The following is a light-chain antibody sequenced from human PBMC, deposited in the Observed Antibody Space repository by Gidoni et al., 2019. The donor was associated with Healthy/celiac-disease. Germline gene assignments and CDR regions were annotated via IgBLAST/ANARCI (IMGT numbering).Light chain of an antibody. CDR3: QQYGSSLTWT. J-gene: IGKJ1*01. CDR1: QSVSSSY. CDR2: CAS. Sequence: EIVLTQSPGTLSLSQGERATLSCRASQSVSSSYLAWYQQKPGQAPRLLIYCASSRATGIPDRFSGSGSGTDFTLTISRLEPEDFAVYYCQQYGSSLTWTFGQGTKVEIK. V-gene: IGKV3-20*01.